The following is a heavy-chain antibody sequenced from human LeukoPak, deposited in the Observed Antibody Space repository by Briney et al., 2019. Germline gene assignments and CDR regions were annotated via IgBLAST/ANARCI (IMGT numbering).Heavy chain of an antibody. CDR1: GGSISSYY. Sequence: SEILSLTCTVSGGSISSYYWNWIRQPAGKGLEWIGRIYTSESTNYNPSLKSRVTMSVDTSKNQVSLKLSSVTAADTAVYYCARDPSFVEGYFDYWGQGILVTVSS. CDR3: ARDPSFVEGYFDY. CDR2: IYTSEST. D-gene: IGHD2-15*01. V-gene: IGHV4-4*07. J-gene: IGHJ4*02.